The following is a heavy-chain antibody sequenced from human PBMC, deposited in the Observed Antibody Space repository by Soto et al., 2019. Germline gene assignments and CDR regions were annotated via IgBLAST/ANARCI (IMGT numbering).Heavy chain of an antibody. D-gene: IGHD2-15*01. CDR1: GGTFSSYA. Sequence: GASVQVCCKASGGTFSSYAISWVRQARGQGLEWMGGIIPIFGTANYAQKFQGRVTITADKSTSTAYMELSSLRSEDTAVYYCASSGGKFAAFDIWGQGTTVPVSS. CDR3: ASSGGKFAAFDI. CDR2: IIPIFGTA. V-gene: IGHV1-69*06. J-gene: IGHJ3*02.